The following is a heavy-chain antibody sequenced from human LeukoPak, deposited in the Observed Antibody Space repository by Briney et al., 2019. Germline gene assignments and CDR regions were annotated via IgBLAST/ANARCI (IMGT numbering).Heavy chain of an antibody. CDR2: IYSSGDT. CDR3: AKSGGSGLIDY. D-gene: IGHD1-26*01. Sequence: SETLSLTCTVSGASISSNNYYWGWVRQPPGKGLEWIGNIYSSGDTYYNASLKSRVTIYIDTSKNQFSLNLSSVTAADTAVYYCAKSGGSGLIDYWGQGTLVTVSS. J-gene: IGHJ4*02. V-gene: IGHV4-39*01. CDR1: GASISSNNYY.